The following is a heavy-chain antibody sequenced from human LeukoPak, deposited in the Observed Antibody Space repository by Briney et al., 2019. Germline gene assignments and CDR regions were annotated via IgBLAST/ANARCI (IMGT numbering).Heavy chain of an antibody. CDR3: ARDSDLGATRLTHGGFDY. V-gene: IGHV3-30*02. Sequence: GGSLRLSCAASGFTFSSFGIHWVRQAPGKGLEWVAFIRYDGSNKYYADSVKGRFTISRGSSKNTLYLQMNSLRAEDTAVYYCARDSDLGATRLTHGGFDYWGQGTLVTVSS. D-gene: IGHD1-26*01. CDR2: IRYDGSNK. CDR1: GFTFSSFG. J-gene: IGHJ4*02.